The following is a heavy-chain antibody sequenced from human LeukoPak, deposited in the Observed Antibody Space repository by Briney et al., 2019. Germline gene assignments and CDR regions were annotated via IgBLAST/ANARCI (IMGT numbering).Heavy chain of an antibody. V-gene: IGHV1-18*01. J-gene: IGHJ4*02. CDR1: SYTFTSYG. D-gene: IGHD2-15*01. CDR3: ARDSCSGGTCYLEN. CDR2: ISTYNGNT. Sequence: LRASVKVSCKAASYTFTSYGISWVRQALGQGLEWMGWISTYNGNTNYAQKLQGRVTMTTDTSTSTAYMELRSLRSDDTAVYYCARDSCSGGTCYLENWSQGTLVTVSS.